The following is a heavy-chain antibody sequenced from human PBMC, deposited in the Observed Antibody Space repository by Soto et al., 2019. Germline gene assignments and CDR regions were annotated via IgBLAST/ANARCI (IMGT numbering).Heavy chain of an antibody. V-gene: IGHV5-51*01. Sequence: PGESLKISCKTSGITFSNYWIGWVRQMPGEGLEWMGIIYPGGSDTRYSPSFQGQVTISADKSISTAYLQWSSLKTSDTAMYYCASKEYKYVSSGYFYWGLGTQVTVSS. CDR1: GITFSNYW. CDR3: ASKEYKYVSSGYFY. CDR2: IYPGGSDT. D-gene: IGHD3-9*01. J-gene: IGHJ4*02.